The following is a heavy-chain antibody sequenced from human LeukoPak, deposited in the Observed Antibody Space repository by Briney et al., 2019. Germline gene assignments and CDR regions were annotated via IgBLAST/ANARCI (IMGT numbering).Heavy chain of an antibody. J-gene: IGHJ6*03. CDR3: TRDRITMVRGVIKHTYYYMDV. D-gene: IGHD3-10*01. CDR2: IRSKAYGGTT. Sequence: GGSLRLSCTASGFTFGDYAMSWFRQAPGKGLEWVGFIRSKAYGGTTEYAASVKGRFTISRDDSKSIAYLQMNSLKTEDTAVYYCTRDRITMVRGVIKHTYYYMDVWGKGTTVTVSS. V-gene: IGHV3-49*03. CDR1: GFTFGDYA.